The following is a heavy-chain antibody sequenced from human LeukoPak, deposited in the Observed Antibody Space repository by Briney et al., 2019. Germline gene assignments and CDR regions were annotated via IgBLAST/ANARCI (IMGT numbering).Heavy chain of an antibody. CDR1: GFTFSTYG. CDR2: ISYDGSNK. V-gene: IGHV3-30*18. J-gene: IGHJ4*02. CDR3: AKDRDSGSYSFDY. Sequence: GGSLRLSCTASGFTFSTYGMHWVRQAPGKGLEWVAVISYDGSNKYYADSVKGRFTISRDNSKNTLYLQMNSLRAEDTAVYYCAKDRDSGSYSFDYWGQETLVTVSS. D-gene: IGHD1-26*01.